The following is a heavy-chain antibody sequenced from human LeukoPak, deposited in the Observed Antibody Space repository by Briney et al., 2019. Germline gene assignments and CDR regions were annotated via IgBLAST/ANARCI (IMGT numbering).Heavy chain of an antibody. CDR2: IYTSGCT. D-gene: IGHD2-15*01. CDR3: ARPNIYCSGGTCYSVGDYYGMDV. Sequence: SQTLPLTCTVPGGPIGSGSYYSNWSRQPAGKGLEWIGRIYTSGCTNHRPSLNSRLTTSIHAPKNQFSLELRSVTAADTAVYYCARPNIYCSGGTCYSVGDYYGMDVGGEGTTVTVSS. V-gene: IGHV4-61*02. CDR1: GGPIGSGSYY. J-gene: IGHJ6*04.